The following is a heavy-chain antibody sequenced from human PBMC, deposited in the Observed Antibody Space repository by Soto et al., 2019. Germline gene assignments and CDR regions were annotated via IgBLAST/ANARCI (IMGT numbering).Heavy chain of an antibody. CDR2: IYWDDDK. Sequence: QITLKESGPPLVKPTQTLTLTCSFSGFSLSTSGVGVGWIRQPPGKALEWLALIYWDDDKRYSPSLKSRLTITKDTSKNQVVLTMTNMDPVDTATYYCARRGSSGGRFYYFDYWGQGTLVTVSS. V-gene: IGHV2-5*02. J-gene: IGHJ4*02. CDR3: ARRGSSGGRFYYFDY. D-gene: IGHD6-19*01. CDR1: GFSLSTSGVG.